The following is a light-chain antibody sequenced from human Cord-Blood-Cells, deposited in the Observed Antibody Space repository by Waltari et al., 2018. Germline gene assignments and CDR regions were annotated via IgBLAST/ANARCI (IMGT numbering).Light chain of an antibody. CDR3: QQSYRTPRT. CDR1: QRISSY. J-gene: IGKJ2*01. V-gene: IGKV1-39*01. CDR2: AAS. Sequence: IQITQYSSSMSASVGDRVTITCRAYQRISSYLNWYHQKPGTAPKLLSYAASSLQSGFPSRFSGSRSGTDFTLSISSLQPVDFATYYCQQSYRTPRTFGQGTKLEIK.